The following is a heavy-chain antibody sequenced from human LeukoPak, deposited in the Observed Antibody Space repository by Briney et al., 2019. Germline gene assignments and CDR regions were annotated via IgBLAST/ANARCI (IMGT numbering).Heavy chain of an antibody. CDR1: GYTFTGYY. J-gene: IGHJ4*02. CDR2: INPNSGGT. D-gene: IGHD3-22*01. V-gene: IGHV1-2*02. Sequence: ASVTVSCKASGYTFTGYYMHWVRQAPGQGLVWMGWINPNSGGTSYAQKFQGRVTMTRDMSTSTVYMELSSLRSEDTAVYYCATGGHVRVYDSSAYYGHYWGQGTLVTVSS. CDR3: ATGGHVRVYDSSAYYGHY.